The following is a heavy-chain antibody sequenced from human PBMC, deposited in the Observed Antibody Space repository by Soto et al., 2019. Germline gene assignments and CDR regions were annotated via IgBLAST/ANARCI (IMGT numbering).Heavy chain of an antibody. CDR2: VHYSGTT. CDR1: GGSISIYY. D-gene: IGHD1-1*01. Sequence: SETLSLTCSVSGGSISIYYWNWIRQPPGKGLEWIGYVHYSGTTSYNPALKSRVTISLDTSKNQFSLTLRSVTAADTAIYYCARRWSGTDFWGQGTMVTSPQ. J-gene: IGHJ4*02. V-gene: IGHV4-59*01. CDR3: ARRWSGTDF.